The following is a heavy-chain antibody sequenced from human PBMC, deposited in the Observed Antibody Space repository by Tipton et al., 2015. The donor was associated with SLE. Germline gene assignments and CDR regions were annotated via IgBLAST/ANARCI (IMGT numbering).Heavy chain of an antibody. CDR3: ARDPLGRGRSFDI. CDR2: FHTSGIT. V-gene: IGHV4-61*02. CDR1: GGSISSGSYY. D-gene: IGHD3-10*01. Sequence: TLSLTCTVSGGSISSGSYYWSWIRQPAGKGLEWIGRFHTSGITNYNPSLKSRLTISGDTSKNLLSLKLSSVTAADTAVYYCARDPLGRGRSFDIWGQGTMVTVSS. J-gene: IGHJ3*02.